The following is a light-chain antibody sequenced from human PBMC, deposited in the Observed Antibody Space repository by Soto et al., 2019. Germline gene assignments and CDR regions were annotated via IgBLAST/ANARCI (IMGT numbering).Light chain of an antibody. CDR1: QSISAW. CDR2: NAS. V-gene: IGKV1-5*03. CDR3: QQYNNYGSWT. J-gene: IGKJ1*01. Sequence: DLQMTQSPSTLSASVGDTVTITCRASQSISAWLAWYQQKPGKAPKLLIYNASSLESGVPSRFSGSGSGTEFTLTISSLQPDDFATYYCQQYNNYGSWTFGQGTKVEIK.